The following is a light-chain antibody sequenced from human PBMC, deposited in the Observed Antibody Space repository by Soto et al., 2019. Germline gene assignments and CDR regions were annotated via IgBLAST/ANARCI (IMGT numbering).Light chain of an antibody. V-gene: IGKV1-5*03. Sequence: DIQMTQSPSTLSASVGDRVTITCRASQSISSWLAWYQQKPGKAPKLLIYKASSLEGGVPSRFSGSGSGTEFTLTISSLQPDDFATDFCQQYNSYPWTFGQGTKVEIK. J-gene: IGKJ1*01. CDR2: KAS. CDR1: QSISSW. CDR3: QQYNSYPWT.